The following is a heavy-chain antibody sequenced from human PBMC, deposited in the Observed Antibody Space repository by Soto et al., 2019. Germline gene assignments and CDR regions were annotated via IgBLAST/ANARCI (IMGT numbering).Heavy chain of an antibody. CDR3: ARGTSPTAAGEHIDY. Sequence: ASVKVSCKASGYTFTVYAMHWVRQAPGQRLEWMGWINPNSGGTNYAQKFQGWVTMTRDTSISTAYMELSRLRSDDTAVYYCARGTSPTAAGEHIDYWGQGTLVTVSS. D-gene: IGHD6-13*01. CDR1: GYTFTVYA. CDR2: INPNSGGT. V-gene: IGHV1-2*04. J-gene: IGHJ4*02.